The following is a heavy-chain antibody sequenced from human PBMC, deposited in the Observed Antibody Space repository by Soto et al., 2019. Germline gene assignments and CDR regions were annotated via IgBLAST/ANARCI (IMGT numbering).Heavy chain of an antibody. V-gene: IGHV1-69*12. D-gene: IGHD5-12*01. CDR3: ARDKERQRLGGNYYYAMDI. J-gene: IGHJ6*02. Sequence: VQLVQSGAEVKKPGSSVKVSCKASGGTFNTFAISWVRQAPGQGFEWLGGIIPIFRTPDYAQKFQGRVTIIADESASTAYMELSSLRSEDMAVYYCARDKERQRLGGNYYYAMDIWGQGTRVTVSS. CDR2: IIPIFRTP. CDR1: GGTFNTFA.